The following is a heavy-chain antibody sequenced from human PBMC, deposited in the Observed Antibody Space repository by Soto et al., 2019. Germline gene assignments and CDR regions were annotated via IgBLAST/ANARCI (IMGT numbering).Heavy chain of an antibody. D-gene: IGHD3-10*01. Sequence: GGSLRLSCAASGFTFSSYGMDWVRQAPGKGLEWVAVISYDGSNKYYADSVKGRFTISRDNSKNTLYLQMNSLRAEDTAVYYCARGITMVRGVIDYYYYYMDVWGKGTTVTVSS. CDR1: GFTFSSYG. J-gene: IGHJ6*03. CDR3: ARGITMVRGVIDYYYYYMDV. CDR2: ISYDGSNK. V-gene: IGHV3-30*03.